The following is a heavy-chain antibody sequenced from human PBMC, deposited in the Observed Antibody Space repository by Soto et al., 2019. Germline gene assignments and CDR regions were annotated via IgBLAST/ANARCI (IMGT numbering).Heavy chain of an antibody. D-gene: IGHD1-26*01. J-gene: IGHJ4*01. CDR3: AKQESGSYFLY. CDR2: ISYDGNSK. CDR1: GFTFSSYG. V-gene: IGHV3-30*18. Sequence: GGSLRLSCAASGFTFSSYGMHWVRQAPGKGLEWVAVISYDGNSKYYGDSVKGRFAISRDNSKNTLYLQMNSLREEDTAVYSCAKQESGSYFLYWGRGTLVTVPS.